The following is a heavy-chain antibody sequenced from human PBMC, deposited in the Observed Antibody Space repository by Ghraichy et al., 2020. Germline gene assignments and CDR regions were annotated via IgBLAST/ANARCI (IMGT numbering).Heavy chain of an antibody. V-gene: IGHV3-30*02. D-gene: IGHD1-26*01. Sequence: GGSLRLSCAASGFTFSSYGMHWVRQAPGKGLEWVAFIRYDGSNKYYADSVKGRFTISRDNSKNTLYLQMNSLRAEDTAVYYCAKDGPHGWSGGSSVEYWGQGTLVTVSS. J-gene: IGHJ4*02. CDR2: IRYDGSNK. CDR1: GFTFSSYG. CDR3: AKDGPHGWSGGSSVEY.